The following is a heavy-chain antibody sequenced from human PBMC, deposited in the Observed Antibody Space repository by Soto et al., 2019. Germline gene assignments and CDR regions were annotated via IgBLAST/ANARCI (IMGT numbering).Heavy chain of an antibody. CDR3: ARGADSGSYRHWFDP. D-gene: IGHD1-26*01. CDR1: GGTFSSYA. CDR2: IIPIVGTA. Sequence: QVQLVQSGAEVKKPGSSVKVSCKASGGTFSSYAISWVRQAPGQGLEWMGGIIPIVGTANYAHKFQGRVTITADESTSTAYMELSILRSEDTAVYYCARGADSGSYRHWFDPWGQGTLVTVSS. J-gene: IGHJ5*02. V-gene: IGHV1-69*01.